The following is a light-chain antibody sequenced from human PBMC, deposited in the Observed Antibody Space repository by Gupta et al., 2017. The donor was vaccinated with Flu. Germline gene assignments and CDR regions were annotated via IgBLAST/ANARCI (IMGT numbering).Light chain of an antibody. Sequence: GDRVTITCRASQSIRTKLNWYQQKPGKSPTLLIYSTSSLHSGVPSRFSGSGLETDFTLAISSLQPEDVATYYCQQISSTPETFGPGTKVDIK. CDR2: STS. V-gene: IGKV1-39*01. CDR3: QQISSTPET. CDR1: QSIRTK. J-gene: IGKJ3*01.